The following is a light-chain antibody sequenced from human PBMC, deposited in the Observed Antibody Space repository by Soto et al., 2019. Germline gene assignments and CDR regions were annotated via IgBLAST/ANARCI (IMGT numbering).Light chain of an antibody. CDR1: QGIISY. Sequence: DIQLTQSPSFLSASIGDRVTITCRASQGIISYLAWYQQKPGKAPNLLIYAASTLQPGVPSRFSGNGSGTEFAHTIGSLQPEDFATYFCQQLNSYPHTFGQGTKLEIK. CDR2: AAS. CDR3: QQLNSYPHT. V-gene: IGKV1-9*01. J-gene: IGKJ2*01.